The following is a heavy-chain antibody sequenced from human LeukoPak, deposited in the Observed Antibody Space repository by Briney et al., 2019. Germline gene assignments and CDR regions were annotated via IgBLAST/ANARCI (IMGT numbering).Heavy chain of an antibody. CDR1: GGSISSYY. D-gene: IGHD6-13*01. V-gene: IGHV4-59*01. CDR3: ARGVYIAAAQYGY. J-gene: IGHJ4*02. Sequence: PSETLSLTCTVSGGSISSYYWSWIRQPPGMGLEWIGYIYYSGTTNYTPSLKSRVTISVDTSKNQFSLKLSSVTAADTAVYYCARGVYIAAAQYGYWGQGTLVTVSS. CDR2: IYYSGTT.